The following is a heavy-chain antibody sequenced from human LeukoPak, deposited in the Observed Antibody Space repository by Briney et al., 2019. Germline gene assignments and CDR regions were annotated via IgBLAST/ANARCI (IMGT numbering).Heavy chain of an antibody. CDR3: AKYGPLGHYYYDSSGYWDVPYFDY. CDR2: ISGSGSGGST. D-gene: IGHD3-22*01. V-gene: IGHV3-23*01. Sequence: GGSLRLSCAASGFTFSSSAMSWVRQAPGKGLEWVSSISGSGSGGSTYYADSVKGRFTISRDNSKNTLYLQMNSLRAEDTAVYYCAKYGPLGHYYYDSSGYWDVPYFDYWGQGTLVTVSS. J-gene: IGHJ4*02. CDR1: GFTFSSSA.